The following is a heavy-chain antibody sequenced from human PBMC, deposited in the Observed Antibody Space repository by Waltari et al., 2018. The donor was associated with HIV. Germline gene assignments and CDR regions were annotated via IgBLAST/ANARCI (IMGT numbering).Heavy chain of an antibody. J-gene: IGHJ4*02. Sequence: EVQLVESGGGLVQPGGSLRPPCAASGFTFSGYLTSWVGQAPGKGLEWVANIKQDGSEKYYVDSVNGRSTIYRENAENSLYLQMNSLRAEDKAVYYCARGGLYGSGSKVNWGQGTLVTVSS. CDR2: IKQDGSEK. CDR3: ARGGLYGSGSKVN. D-gene: IGHD3-10*01. CDR1: GFTFSGYL. V-gene: IGHV3-7*04.